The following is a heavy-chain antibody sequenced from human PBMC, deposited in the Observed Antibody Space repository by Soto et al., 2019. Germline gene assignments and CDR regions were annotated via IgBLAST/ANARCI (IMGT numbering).Heavy chain of an antibody. CDR2: IYYSGST. CDR1: GGSISSDD. J-gene: IGHJ5*02. CDR3: ARAGTTMVRGVISGLFAP. V-gene: IGHV4-59*01. D-gene: IGHD3-10*01. Sequence: PSETLSLTCTVSGGSISSDDWSWIRQPPGKGLGWIGYIYYSGSTNYNPSLKSRVTRSVETSKNQFSLKLSSVTAADTAVYYWARAGTTMVRGVISGLFAPWGQGTLVTVS.